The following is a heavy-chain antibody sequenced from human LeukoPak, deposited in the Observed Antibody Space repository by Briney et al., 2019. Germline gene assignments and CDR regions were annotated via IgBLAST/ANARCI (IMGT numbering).Heavy chain of an antibody. V-gene: IGHV3-7*01. CDR2: IKRDGSEK. J-gene: IGHJ4*02. D-gene: IGHD2/OR15-2a*01. CDR1: GFTFSSYW. CDR3: ARANSLRS. Sequence: PGGSLRLSCEAAGFTFSSYWMSWVRQAPGKGLEWVANIKRDGSEKYYVDSVKGRFTISRDNAKNSLYLQMNSLRADDTAVYYCARANSLRSWGQGTLVTVSS.